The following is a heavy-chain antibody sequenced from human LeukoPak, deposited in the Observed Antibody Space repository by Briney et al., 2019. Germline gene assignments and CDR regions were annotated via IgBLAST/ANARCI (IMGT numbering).Heavy chain of an antibody. D-gene: IGHD2-15*01. CDR3: AKEGQEDPNYYYYYMDV. V-gene: IGHV3-30*02. Sequence: PGGSLRLSCAASGFTFSSYAMSWVRQAPGKGLEWISFIRYDGSNKYYTDSVKGRFTISRDNSKNTLYLQMNSLRAEDTAVYYCAKEGQEDPNYYYYYMDVWGKGTTVTVSS. CDR1: GFTFSSYA. J-gene: IGHJ6*03. CDR2: IRYDGSNK.